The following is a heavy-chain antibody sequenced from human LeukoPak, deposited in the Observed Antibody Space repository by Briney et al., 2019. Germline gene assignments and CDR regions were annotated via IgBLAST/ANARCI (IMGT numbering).Heavy chain of an antibody. D-gene: IGHD3-10*01. Sequence: ASVKVSCKASGYTFISYDINWVRQATGQGLEGLGWMNPNSGNTGCTQKFQGRVTMTRNTSIRTAYMELSSLRSEDTAVYYCARDRGNTVFYYYYMDVWGKGTTVTISS. J-gene: IGHJ6*03. CDR3: ARDRGNTVFYYYYMDV. CDR1: GYTFISYD. V-gene: IGHV1-8*01. CDR2: MNPNSGNT.